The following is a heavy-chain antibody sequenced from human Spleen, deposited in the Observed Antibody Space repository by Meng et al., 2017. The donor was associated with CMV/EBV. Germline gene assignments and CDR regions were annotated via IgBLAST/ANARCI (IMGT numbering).Heavy chain of an antibody. CDR2: INPNSGGT. D-gene: IGHD3-22*01. CDR1: GYTFTGYQ. V-gene: IGHV1-2*02. CDR3: ARGGDYDRYWFDP. Sequence: KAYGYTFTGYQMHWGRQAPGQGLEWMGWINPNSGGTNYAQKFQGRVTMTRDTSISTAYMELSRLRSDDTAVYYCARGGDYDRYWFDPWGQGTLVTVSS. J-gene: IGHJ5*02.